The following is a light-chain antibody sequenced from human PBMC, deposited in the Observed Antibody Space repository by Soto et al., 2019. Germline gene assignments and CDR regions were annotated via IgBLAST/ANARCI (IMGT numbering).Light chain of an antibody. CDR1: QSVGSY. CDR3: QQRSNWPRT. J-gene: IGKJ1*01. Sequence: EIVMTQSPATLSVSPGERATLSCRASQSVGSYLAWYQQKPGQAPGLLIYDASNRATGIPARFSGSGSGTDFTLTISSLEPEDFAVYYCQQRSNWPRTFGQGTKVDIK. CDR2: DAS. V-gene: IGKV3-11*01.